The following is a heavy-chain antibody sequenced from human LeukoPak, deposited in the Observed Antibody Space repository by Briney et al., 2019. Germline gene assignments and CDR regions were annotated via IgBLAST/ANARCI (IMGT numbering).Heavy chain of an antibody. Sequence: SETLSLTCAVYGGSFSGYYWSWIRQPPGKGLEWIGEINHSGSTNYNPSLKRRVTISVDTSKNQFSLKLSSVTAADTAVYYCARRQQRVHKYSYDSSGRRNYWYFDLWGRGTLVTVSS. CDR3: ARRQQRVHKYSYDSSGRRNYWYFDL. CDR1: GGSFSGYY. J-gene: IGHJ2*01. V-gene: IGHV4-34*01. CDR2: INHSGST. D-gene: IGHD3-22*01.